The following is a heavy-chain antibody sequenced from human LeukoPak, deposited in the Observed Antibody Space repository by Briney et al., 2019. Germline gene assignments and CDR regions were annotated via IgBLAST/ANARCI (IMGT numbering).Heavy chain of an antibody. CDR2: ISSSGSTI. Sequence: HPGGSLRLSCAASGFTLSSYEMNWVRQAPGKGLEWVSYISSSGSTIYYADSVKGRFTISRDNAKNSLYLQMNSLRAEDTAVYYCARDSDILTGYGDFDYWGQGTLVTVSS. CDR1: GFTLSSYE. CDR3: ARDSDILTGYGDFDY. D-gene: IGHD3-9*01. J-gene: IGHJ4*02. V-gene: IGHV3-48*03.